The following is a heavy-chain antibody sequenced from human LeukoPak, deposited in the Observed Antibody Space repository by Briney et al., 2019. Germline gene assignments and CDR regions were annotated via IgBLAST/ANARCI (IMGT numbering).Heavy chain of an antibody. J-gene: IGHJ4*02. CDR1: GFTFSSYG. Sequence: GGSLRLSCAASGFTFSSYGMHWVRQAPGKGLEWVAVIWYDGSNKYYADSVKGRFTISRDNSKNTLYLQMNSLRAEDTAVYYCARAGGGGKQLYYFDYWGQGTLVTVSS. D-gene: IGHD5-18*01. CDR2: IWYDGSNK. V-gene: IGHV3-33*01. CDR3: ARAGGGGKQLYYFDY.